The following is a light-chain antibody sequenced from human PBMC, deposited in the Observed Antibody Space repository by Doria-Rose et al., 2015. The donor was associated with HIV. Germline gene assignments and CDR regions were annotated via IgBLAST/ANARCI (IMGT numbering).Light chain of an antibody. CDR1: QSVSSN. J-gene: IGKJ3*01. CDR2: DAS. Sequence: EIVSTQSPATLSLSPGERATLSCRASQSVSSNLAWYQQKPGQAPRLLIYDASNRATGIPARFRGSGSGTDFTLTISSLEPEDFAVYFCQQRSNWPPIFTFGPGTKVDI. V-gene: IGKV3-11*01. CDR3: QQRSNWPPIFT.